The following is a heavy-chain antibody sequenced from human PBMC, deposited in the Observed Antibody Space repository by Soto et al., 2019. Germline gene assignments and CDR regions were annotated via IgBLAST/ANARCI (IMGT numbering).Heavy chain of an antibody. J-gene: IGHJ4*02. V-gene: IGHV3-49*04. D-gene: IGHD3-22*01. Sequence: GRPLRLSFTVLGFAFVNNAMSWGRQCPGKGLEWVGFISSQAFGGTTEYAASVEGRFTISTDESKTIAYLQMNSLKAADTAVYFCATVYFYDGSADYDFDYWGQGTLVTVSS. CDR2: ISSQAFGGTT. CDR1: GFAFVNNA. CDR3: ATVYFYDGSADYDFDY.